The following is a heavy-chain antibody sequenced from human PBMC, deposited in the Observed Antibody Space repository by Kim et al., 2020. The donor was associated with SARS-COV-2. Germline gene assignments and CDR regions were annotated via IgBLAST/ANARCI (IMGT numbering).Heavy chain of an antibody. Sequence: SETLSLTCTVSGGSISSGDYYWSWIRQPPGKGLEWIGYIYYSGSTYYNPSLKSRVTISVDTSKNQFSLKLSSVTAADTAVYYCARDANYYDSSGYYYPYYYYGMDVWGQGTTVTVSS. CDR2: IYYSGST. CDR3: ARDANYYDSSGYYYPYYYYGMDV. V-gene: IGHV4-30-4*01. D-gene: IGHD3-22*01. J-gene: IGHJ6*02. CDR1: GGSISSGDYY.